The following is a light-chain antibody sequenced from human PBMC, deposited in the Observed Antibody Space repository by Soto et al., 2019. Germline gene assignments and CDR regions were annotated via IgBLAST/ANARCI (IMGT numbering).Light chain of an antibody. V-gene: IGKV1-39*01. J-gene: IGKJ3*01. CDR3: QQSSSTPPFT. CDR2: AAS. Sequence: DIQLTQSPSFLSASVGDRVTITCRASQSISSYLNWYQQKPGKAPKLLIYAASSLQSGVPSRFSADGSGTDFTLTISSLQPEDFATYYCQQSSSTPPFTFGPGTKVDNK. CDR1: QSISSY.